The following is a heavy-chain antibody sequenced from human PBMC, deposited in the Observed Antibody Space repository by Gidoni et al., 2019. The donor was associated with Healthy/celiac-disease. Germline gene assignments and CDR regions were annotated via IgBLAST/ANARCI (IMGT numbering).Heavy chain of an antibody. J-gene: IGHJ3*02. CDR3: AKGFSGDCYSCERPHDAFDI. D-gene: IGHD2-21*02. CDR1: GFTFLSSA. Sequence: EVQPLASGGGLVQPGGSLRLSRAASGFTFLSSAMSWVRQAPGNGLEWVSAISGSGGSTYYADSVKGRFTISRDNSKNTLYLQMNSLRAEDTAVYYCAKGFSGDCYSCERPHDAFDIWGQGTMVTVSS. V-gene: IGHV3-23*01. CDR2: ISGSGGST.